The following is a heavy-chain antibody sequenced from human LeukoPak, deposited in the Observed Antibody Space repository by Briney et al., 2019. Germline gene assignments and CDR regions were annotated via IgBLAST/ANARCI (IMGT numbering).Heavy chain of an antibody. J-gene: IGHJ4*02. CDR2: INHSGST. CDR1: GGSFSGYY. D-gene: IGHD3/OR15-3a*01. CDR3: ARHFGT. V-gene: IGHV4-34*01. Sequence: SETLSLTCAVYGGSFSGYYWSWIRQPPGKGLEWIGEINHSGSTNYNPSLKSRVTISVDTSKNQFSLKLRSVTAADTAVYYCARHFGTWGQRTLVTASS.